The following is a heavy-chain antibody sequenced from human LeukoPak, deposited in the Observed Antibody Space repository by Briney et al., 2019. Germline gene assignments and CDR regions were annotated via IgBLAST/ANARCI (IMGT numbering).Heavy chain of an antibody. V-gene: IGHV3-66*01. J-gene: IGHJ4*02. Sequence: GGSLRLSCAASGFTVNNNYMSWVRQAPGKGLEWVSVTYSGGITYYADSVKGRFTISRDNSKNMLYLQMNSLRAEDTAVYYCARDHCGGGTCYSGGYWGQGTLVTVSP. CDR2: TYSGGIT. D-gene: IGHD2-15*01. CDR3: ARDHCGGGTCYSGGY. CDR1: GFTVNNNY.